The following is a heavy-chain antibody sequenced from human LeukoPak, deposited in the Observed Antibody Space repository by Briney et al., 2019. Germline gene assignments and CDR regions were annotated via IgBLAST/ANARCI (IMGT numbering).Heavy chain of an antibody. J-gene: IGHJ4*02. D-gene: IGHD4-17*01. CDR2: ITTSGRTI. CDR1: GFTFSSYE. CDR3: ARGEDYGTNSFDY. V-gene: IGHV3-48*03. Sequence: GGSLRLSCVASGFTFSSYEMNWVRQAPGKGLEWVSYITTSGRTIYYADSVKGRFTISRDNAKNSLYLQMSSLRAEDTAVYYCARGEDYGTNSFDYWGQGPLVTVSS.